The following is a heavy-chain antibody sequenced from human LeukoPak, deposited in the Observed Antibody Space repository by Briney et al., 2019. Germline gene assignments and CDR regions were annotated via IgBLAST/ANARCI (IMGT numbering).Heavy chain of an antibody. J-gene: IGHJ4*02. CDR1: GYTFTGYY. Sequence: ASVKVSCKASGYTFTGYYMHWVRQAPGQGLEWMGWINPNSGGTNYAQKFQGRVTMTRGTSISTAYMELSRLRSDDTAVYYCARGESGYDYDYFDYWGQGTLVTVSS. D-gene: IGHD5-12*01. CDR3: ARGESGYDYDYFDY. V-gene: IGHV1-2*02. CDR2: INPNSGGT.